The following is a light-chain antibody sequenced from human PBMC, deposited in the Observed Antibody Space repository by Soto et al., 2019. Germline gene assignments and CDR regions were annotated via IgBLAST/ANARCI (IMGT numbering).Light chain of an antibody. CDR3: QQYGTSPRT. V-gene: IGKV3-20*01. CDR2: GAS. CDR1: QSISSNY. J-gene: IGKJ1*01. Sequence: DIVMTQSPGTLSLSPGERATLSCRASQSISSNYLAWYQQKPGQSPRLLIYGASSRATGIPDRFSGRGSGTDFTLTISRLEPEDFAVYFCQQYGTSPRTVGQGTKVDSK.